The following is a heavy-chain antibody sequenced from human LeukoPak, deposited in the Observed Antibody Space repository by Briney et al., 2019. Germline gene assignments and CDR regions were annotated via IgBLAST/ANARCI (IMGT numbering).Heavy chain of an antibody. CDR2: ISAYNGNT. J-gene: IGHJ6*03. V-gene: IGHV1-18*01. D-gene: IGHD1-14*01. Sequence: ASVKVSCKASGYTFTSYGISWVRQAPGLGLEWMGWISAYNGNTNYAQKLQGRVTMTTDTSTSTAYMELRSLRSDDTAVYYCARWSDRDYYYYYMDVWGKGTTVTVSS. CDR1: GYTFTSYG. CDR3: ARWSDRDYYYYYMDV.